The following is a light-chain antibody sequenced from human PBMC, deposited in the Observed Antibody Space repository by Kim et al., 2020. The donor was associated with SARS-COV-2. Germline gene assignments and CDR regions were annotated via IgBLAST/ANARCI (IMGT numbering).Light chain of an antibody. J-gene: IGKJ4*01. CDR2: GSS. Sequence: LSPGERATLSCRASQTVASNYLNWYQQRPGQAPRLLIFGSSIRATGIPDRFSGSGSGADFTLTISRLEPEDFAVYYCQQSSSSPLTFGGGTKLEI. CDR3: QQSSSSPLT. V-gene: IGKV3-20*01. CDR1: QTVASNY.